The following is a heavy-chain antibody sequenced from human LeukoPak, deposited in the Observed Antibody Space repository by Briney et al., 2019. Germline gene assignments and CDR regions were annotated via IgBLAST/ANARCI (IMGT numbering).Heavy chain of an antibody. CDR2: MNPNSGNT. Sequence: ASVKVSCKASGYPFTSYDINWVRQATGQGLEWMGWMNPNSGNTGYAQKFQGRVTMTRNTSISTAYMELSSLRSEDTAVYYCARHGEIAAAGYYYYYMDVWGKGTTVTVSS. CDR3: ARHGEIAAAGYYYYYMDV. V-gene: IGHV1-8*01. D-gene: IGHD6-13*01. J-gene: IGHJ6*03. CDR1: GYPFTSYD.